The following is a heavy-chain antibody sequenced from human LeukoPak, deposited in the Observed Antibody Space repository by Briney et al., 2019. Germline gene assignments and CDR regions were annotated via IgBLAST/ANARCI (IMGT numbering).Heavy chain of an antibody. CDR2: ISSNGGST. Sequence: PGGSLRLSCAASGFTFSSFVMHWVRQAPGKGLEYVSAISSNGGSTYYANSVKGRFTISRDNSKNTLYLQLNSLRSEDTAVYSCARDTSIVDPAGYMDVWGKGTTVTVSS. CDR3: ARDTSIVDPAGYMDV. D-gene: IGHD6-6*01. V-gene: IGHV3-64*01. J-gene: IGHJ6*03. CDR1: GFTFSSFV.